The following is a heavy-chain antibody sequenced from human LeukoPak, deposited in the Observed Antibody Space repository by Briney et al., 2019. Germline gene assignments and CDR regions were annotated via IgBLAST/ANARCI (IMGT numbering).Heavy chain of an antibody. CDR1: GGSISSGGYS. Sequence: PSQTLSLTCAVSGGSISSGGYSWSWIRQPPGKGLEWIGYIYHSGSTYYNPSLKSRVTISVDTSKNQFSLKLSSVTAADTAVYYCARVPYSGSCYDYWGQGTLVTVSS. CDR3: ARVPYSGSCYDY. D-gene: IGHD1-26*01. V-gene: IGHV4-30-2*05. CDR2: IYHSGST. J-gene: IGHJ4*02.